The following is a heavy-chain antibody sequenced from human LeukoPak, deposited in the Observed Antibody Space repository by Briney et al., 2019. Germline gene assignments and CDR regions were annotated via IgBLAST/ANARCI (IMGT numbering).Heavy chain of an antibody. CDR1: GGSISSGGYF. V-gene: IGHV4-31*03. D-gene: IGHD3-22*01. J-gene: IGHJ4*02. Sequence: PSETLSLTCTVSGGSISSGGYFWSWIRQHPGKGLEWIGYIYYSGSTYYSPSLKSRVIISVDTSKNQFSLKLNSVTAADTAVYYCASLSGFYLDWGQGTLVTVSS. CDR3: ASLSGFYLD. CDR2: IYYSGST.